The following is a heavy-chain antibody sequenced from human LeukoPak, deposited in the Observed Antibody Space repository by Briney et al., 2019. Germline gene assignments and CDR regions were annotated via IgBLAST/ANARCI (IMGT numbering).Heavy chain of an antibody. D-gene: IGHD3-3*01. J-gene: IGHJ6*02. V-gene: IGHV3-21*01. Sequence: GGPLRLSCAASGFTFSSYSMNWVRQAPGKGLEWVSSISSSSSYIYYADSVKGRFTISRDNAKNSLYLQMNSLRAEDTAVYYCAREAYYDFWSGYYGYGMDVWGQGTTVTVSS. CDR3: AREAYYDFWSGYYGYGMDV. CDR1: GFTFSSYS. CDR2: ISSSSSYI.